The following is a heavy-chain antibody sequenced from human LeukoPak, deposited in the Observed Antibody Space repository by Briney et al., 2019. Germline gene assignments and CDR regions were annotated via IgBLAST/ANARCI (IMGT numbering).Heavy chain of an antibody. Sequence: PGGSLRLSCAASGFTFSDYYISWIRQAPGKGLEWVSYISSSGSTIYYADSVKGRFTISRDNSKNTLYLQMNSLRAEDTAVYYCAKDLRSSSWPNWFDPWGQGTLVTVSS. V-gene: IGHV3-11*01. D-gene: IGHD6-13*01. CDR3: AKDLRSSSWPNWFDP. CDR1: GFTFSDYY. J-gene: IGHJ5*02. CDR2: ISSSGSTI.